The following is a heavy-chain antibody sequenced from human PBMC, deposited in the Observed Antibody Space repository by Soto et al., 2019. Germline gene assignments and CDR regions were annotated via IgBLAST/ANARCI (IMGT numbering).Heavy chain of an antibody. D-gene: IGHD5-12*01. J-gene: IGHJ6*02. CDR1: RVTFSSYA. Sequence: PGGSLRLSCAAARVTFSSYAITWIRQPPGKGLEWIGEINHSGSTNYNPSLKSRVTISVDTSKNQFSLKLSSVTAADTAVYYCARGKKWLRSYYGMDVRGQGTTVTVSS. CDR3: ARGKKWLRSYYGMDV. V-gene: IGHV4-34*01. CDR2: INHSGST.